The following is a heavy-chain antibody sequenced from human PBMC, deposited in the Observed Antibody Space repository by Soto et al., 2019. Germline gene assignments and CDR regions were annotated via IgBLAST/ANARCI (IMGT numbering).Heavy chain of an antibody. CDR1: GFTFSSYA. CDR2: ISGSGGST. D-gene: IGHD6-13*01. Sequence: GGSLRLSCAASGFTFSSYAMSWVRQAPGKGLEWVSAISGSGGSTYYADSVKGRFTISRDNSKNTLYLQMNSLRAEDTAVYYCAKDLGWAAAGTENDWFDPWGQGTLVTVSS. V-gene: IGHV3-23*01. CDR3: AKDLGWAAAGTENDWFDP. J-gene: IGHJ5*02.